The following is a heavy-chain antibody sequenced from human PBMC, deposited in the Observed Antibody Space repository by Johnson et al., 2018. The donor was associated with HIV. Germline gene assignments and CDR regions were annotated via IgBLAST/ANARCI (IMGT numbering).Heavy chain of an antibody. Sequence: EVQLVESGGGFVQPGRSLRLSCAASGFTFDDYAMHWVRQAPGKGLEWVSGISWNSGSIAYADSVKGRFTISRDNAKNSLYLQMNSLRAEDTALYYCTSDRRGSSGAFDIWGQGTMVTVSS. CDR3: TSDRRGSSGAFDI. CDR2: ISWNSGSI. J-gene: IGHJ3*02. CDR1: GFTFDDYA. V-gene: IGHV3-9*01. D-gene: IGHD1-26*01.